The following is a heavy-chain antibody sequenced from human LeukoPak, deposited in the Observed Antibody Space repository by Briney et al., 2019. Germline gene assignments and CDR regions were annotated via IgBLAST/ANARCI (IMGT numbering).Heavy chain of an antibody. D-gene: IGHD5-18*01. CDR1: GFTFSSYG. Sequence: GGSLRLSCAASGFTFSSYGMHWVRQAPGKGLEWVAVIWYGGSNKYYADSVKGRFTISRDNSKNTLYLQMNSLRAEDTAVYYCARVRQLAQLCDSWGQGTLVTVSS. CDR2: IWYGGSNK. J-gene: IGHJ4*02. V-gene: IGHV3-33*08. CDR3: ARVRQLAQLCDS.